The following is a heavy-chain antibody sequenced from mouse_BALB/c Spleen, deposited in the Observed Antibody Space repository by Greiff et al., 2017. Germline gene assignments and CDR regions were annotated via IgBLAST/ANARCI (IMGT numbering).Heavy chain of an antibody. CDR2: INPSSGYT. D-gene: IGHD3-2*01. CDR3: ARGGTARATFAY. J-gene: IGHJ3*01. CDR1: GYTFTSYT. Sequence: QVQLKQSGAELARPGASVKMSCKASGYTFTSYTMHWVKQRPGQGLEWIGYINPSSGYTNYNQKFKDKATLTADKSSSTAYMQLSSLTSEDSAVYYCARGGTARATFAYWGQGTLVTVSA. V-gene: IGHV1-4*01.